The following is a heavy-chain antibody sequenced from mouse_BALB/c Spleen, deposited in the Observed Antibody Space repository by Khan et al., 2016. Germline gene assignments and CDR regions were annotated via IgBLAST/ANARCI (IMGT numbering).Heavy chain of an antibody. CDR3: TIRRNYFGYYVEMHY. CDR1: GYTFTDYE. J-gene: IGHJ4*01. V-gene: IGHV1-15*01. D-gene: IGHD2-3*01. Sequence: QVQLQQSGAELVRPGASVKLSCKALGYTFTDYEMHWVKQTPVHGLEWIGVIHPGSGGTAYNQKFKGKATLTADKSSSTAYYGLSSMISVYSAIYYCTIRRNYFGYYVEMHYWGQGTSVTVSS. CDR2: IHPGSGGT.